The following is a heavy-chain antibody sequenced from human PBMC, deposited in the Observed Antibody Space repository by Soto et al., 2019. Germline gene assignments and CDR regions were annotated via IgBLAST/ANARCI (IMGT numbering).Heavy chain of an antibody. J-gene: IGHJ6*02. CDR2: ISYDGSNK. V-gene: IGHV3-30*18. Sequence: GGSLRLSCAASGFTFSSYGMHWVRQAPGKGLEWVAVISYDGSNKYYADSVKGRFTISRDNSKNTLYLQMNSLRAEDTAVYYCAKDLGLKYYDFWSGDYGMDVWGQGTTVTVSS. D-gene: IGHD3-3*01. CDR1: GFTFSSYG. CDR3: AKDLGLKYYDFWSGDYGMDV.